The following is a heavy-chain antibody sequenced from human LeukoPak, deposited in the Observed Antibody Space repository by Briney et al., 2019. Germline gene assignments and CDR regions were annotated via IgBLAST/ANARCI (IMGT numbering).Heavy chain of an antibody. Sequence: PSETLSLTCTVSGGSISSYYWSWIRQPAGKGLEWIGRIHTSGSTNYNPSLKSRVTISVDTSKNQFSLKLSSVTAADTAVYYCARLQGYSSGWYQAAYGMDVWGQGTTVTVSS. J-gene: IGHJ6*02. CDR1: GGSISSYY. V-gene: IGHV4-4*07. CDR2: IHTSGST. CDR3: ARLQGYSSGWYQAAYGMDV. D-gene: IGHD6-19*01.